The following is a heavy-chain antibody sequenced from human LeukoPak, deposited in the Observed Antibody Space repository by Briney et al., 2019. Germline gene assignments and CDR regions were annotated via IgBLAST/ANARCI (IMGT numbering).Heavy chain of an antibody. V-gene: IGHV3-30*02. CDR2: IRYDGSNK. J-gene: IGHJ6*03. CDR3: ARAEGGGCYYYYMDV. CDR1: GFTFSSYG. D-gene: IGHD3-16*01. Sequence: GGSLRLSCAASGFTFSSYGMHWVRQAPGKGLEWVAFIRYDGSNKYYADSVKGRFTISRDNSKNTLYLQMNSLRAEDTALYYCARAEGGGCYYYYMDVWGKGTTVTVSS.